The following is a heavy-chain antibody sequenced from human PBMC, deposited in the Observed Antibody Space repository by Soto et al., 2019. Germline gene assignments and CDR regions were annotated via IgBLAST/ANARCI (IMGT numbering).Heavy chain of an antibody. V-gene: IGHV3-33*01. CDR1: GFTFSNYG. CDR3: ARDNYGGNSRFDY. Sequence: QVQLVESGGGVVQPGRSLRLSCAASGFTFSNYGMHWVRQAPGKGLEWVAVIWYGGSDKYYANSVKGRCTISRDNSKNTLYLQMTSLRAEDTAAYYWARDNYGGNSRFDYWGQGTLVTVSS. J-gene: IGHJ4*02. CDR2: IWYGGSDK. D-gene: IGHD4-17*01.